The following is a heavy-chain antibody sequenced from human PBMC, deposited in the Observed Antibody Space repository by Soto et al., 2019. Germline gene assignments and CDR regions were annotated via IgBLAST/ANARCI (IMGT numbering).Heavy chain of an antibody. CDR1: GFTFSSYA. CDR2: ISGSGGST. CDR3: AKGATYYYDIPDY. V-gene: IGHV3-23*01. D-gene: IGHD3-22*01. J-gene: IGHJ4*02. Sequence: EVQLLESGGGLVQPGGSLRLTCAASGFTFSSYAMSWVRQAPGKGLEWVSGISGSGGSTYYADSVKGRFTISRDNSKNTLYLQMNSLRAEDTAVYYCAKGATYYYDIPDYWGQGTLVTVSS.